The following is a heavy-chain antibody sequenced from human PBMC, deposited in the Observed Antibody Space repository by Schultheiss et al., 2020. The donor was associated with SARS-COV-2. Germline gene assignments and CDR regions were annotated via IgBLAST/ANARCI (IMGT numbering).Heavy chain of an antibody. V-gene: IGHV4-30-4*01. Sequence: SETLSLTCTVSGGSISSGDYYWSWIRQPPGKGLEWIGYIYYSGSTYYNPSLKSRVTISVDTSKNQFSLKLSSVTAADTAVYYCARGIYDFWSGGYDYYYYGMDVWGQGTTVTVSS. CDR3: ARGIYDFWSGGYDYYYYGMDV. J-gene: IGHJ6*02. D-gene: IGHD3-3*01. CDR2: IYYSGST. CDR1: GGSISSGDYY.